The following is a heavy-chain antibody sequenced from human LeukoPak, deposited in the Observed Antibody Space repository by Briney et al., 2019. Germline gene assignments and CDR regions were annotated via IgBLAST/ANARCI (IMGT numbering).Heavy chain of an antibody. V-gene: IGHV3-7*01. J-gene: IGHJ4*02. CDR3: ARENTAVPGGDC. CDR1: GFTISNYW. D-gene: IGHD5-18*01. Sequence: GGSLRLSCAASGFTISNYWMSWVRQAPGKGLEWVANIKQDGSERCYVDSVKGRFTVSRDSAKNSLYLQMNSLRVDDTAVYYCARENTAVPGGDCWGQGTLVTVSS. CDR2: IKQDGSER.